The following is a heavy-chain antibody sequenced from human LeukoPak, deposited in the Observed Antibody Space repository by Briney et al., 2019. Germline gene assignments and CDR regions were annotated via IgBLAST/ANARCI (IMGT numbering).Heavy chain of an antibody. D-gene: IGHD6-6*01. CDR1: GFAVSSNY. CDR3: ANLPYSSSSSLDY. CDR2: ISYDGSNK. Sequence: GGSLRLSCAASGFAVSSNYMSWVRQAPGKGLEWVAVISYDGSNKYYADSVKGRFTISRDNSKNTLYLQMNSLRAEDTAVYYCANLPYSSSSSLDYWGQGTLVTVS. J-gene: IGHJ4*02. V-gene: IGHV3-30-3*01.